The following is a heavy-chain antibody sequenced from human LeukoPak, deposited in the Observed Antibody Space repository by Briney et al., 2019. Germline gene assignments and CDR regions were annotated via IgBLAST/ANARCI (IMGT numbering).Heavy chain of an antibody. CDR1: GFIFSSFA. CDR2: ISVNGGTT. V-gene: IGHV3-23*01. Sequence: GGSLRLSCAASGFIFSSFAMSWVRQAPGKGLEWVSDISVNGGTTYYADSVKGRFTISRDNPKNTLYLPMSSLGAEDTAVYYCAKVREGGFLVVAATLLGADYWGQGTLVTVSS. D-gene: IGHD2-15*01. J-gene: IGHJ4*02. CDR3: AKVREGGFLVVAATLLGADY.